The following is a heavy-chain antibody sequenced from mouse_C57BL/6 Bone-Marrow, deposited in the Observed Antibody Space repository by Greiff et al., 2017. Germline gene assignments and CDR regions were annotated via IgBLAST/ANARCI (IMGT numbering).Heavy chain of an antibody. V-gene: IGHV14-4*01. CDR1: GFNIKDDY. CDR3: TVITTVGDY. D-gene: IGHD1-1*01. CDR2: IDPENGDT. Sequence: VQLQQSGAELVRPGASVKLSCTASGFNIKDDYMHWVKQRPEQGLEWIGWIDPENGDTEYASKFQGKATISADTSSNTAYLQLSILTSEDTAVYYCTVITTVGDYWGQGTTLTVSS. J-gene: IGHJ2*01.